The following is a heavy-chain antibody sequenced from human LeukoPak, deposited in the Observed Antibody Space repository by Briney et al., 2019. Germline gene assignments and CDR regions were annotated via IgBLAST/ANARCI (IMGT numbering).Heavy chain of an antibody. D-gene: IGHD3-3*01. CDR3: ARGGIFGVVKKIKNYFDY. Sequence: PSETLSLTCAVYGGSFSGYYWSWIRQPPGKGLEWIGEINHSGSTNYNPSLKSRVTISVDASKNQFSLKLSSVTAADTAVYYCARGGIFGVVKKIKNYFDYWGQGTLVTVSS. CDR1: GGSFSGYY. J-gene: IGHJ4*02. CDR2: INHSGST. V-gene: IGHV4-34*01.